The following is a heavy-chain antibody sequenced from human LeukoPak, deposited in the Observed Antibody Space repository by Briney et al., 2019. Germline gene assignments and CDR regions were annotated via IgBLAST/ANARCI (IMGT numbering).Heavy chain of an antibody. CDR3: ARDFFNDYDRGT. Sequence: ASVKVSCKASGYTFTGYYMHWVRQAPGQGLEWMGWINPNSGGTNYAQKFQGRVTMTRDTSISTAYMELSSLRSEDTAVYYCARDFFNDYDRGTWGQGTLVTVSS. D-gene: IGHD3-22*01. CDR2: INPNSGGT. J-gene: IGHJ4*02. V-gene: IGHV1-2*02. CDR1: GYTFTGYY.